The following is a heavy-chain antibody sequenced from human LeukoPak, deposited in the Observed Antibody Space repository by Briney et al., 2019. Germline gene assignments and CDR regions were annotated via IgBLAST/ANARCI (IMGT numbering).Heavy chain of an antibody. CDR3: AKLMTTMMRDDWFAP. CDR1: VFTFSSYA. Sequence: SGGSVRLSCGACVFTFSSYAVTWVRQARGEGLECVSAIGGRGRSTSYADSVKGRFTISRDNSKNNLYLQMNSLTAEDTAVYYCAKLMTTMMRDDWFAPWGQGTLVTVSS. J-gene: IGHJ5*02. V-gene: IGHV3-23*01. D-gene: IGHD3-22*01. CDR2: IGGRGRST.